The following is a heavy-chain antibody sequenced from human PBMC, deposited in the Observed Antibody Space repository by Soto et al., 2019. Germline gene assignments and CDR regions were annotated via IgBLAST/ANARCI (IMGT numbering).Heavy chain of an antibody. CDR3: AKCPRYYYDSSGYYSYY. D-gene: IGHD3-22*01. Sequence: GGSLRLSCAASGFTFSSYAMSWVRQAPGKGMEWVTAISSSGGSTYYADSVKGRITISRDNSKNSLYLQMNSLRAEDTAVYYCAKCPRYYYDSSGYYSYYWGQGTLVTVSS. CDR2: ISSSGGST. J-gene: IGHJ4*02. V-gene: IGHV3-23*01. CDR1: GFTFSSYA.